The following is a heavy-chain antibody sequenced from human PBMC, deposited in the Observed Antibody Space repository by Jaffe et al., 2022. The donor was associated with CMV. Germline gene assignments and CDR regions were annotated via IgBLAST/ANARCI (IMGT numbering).Heavy chain of an antibody. CDR3: AKPPNTYSSGWEGVEYYFDY. D-gene: IGHD6-19*01. V-gene: IGHV3-23*04. Sequence: EVQLVESGGGLVQPGGSLRLSCAASGFTFSSYAMSWVRQAPGKGLEWVSAISGSGGSTYYADSVKGRFTISRDNSKNTLYLQMNSLRAEDTAVYYCAKPPNTYSSGWEGVEYYFDYWGQGTLVTVSS. CDR1: GFTFSSYA. J-gene: IGHJ4*02. CDR2: ISGSGGST.